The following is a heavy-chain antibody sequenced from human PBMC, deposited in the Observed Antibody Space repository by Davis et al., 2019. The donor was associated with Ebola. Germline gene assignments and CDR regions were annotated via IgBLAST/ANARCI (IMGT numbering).Heavy chain of an antibody. D-gene: IGHD3-22*01. V-gene: IGHV3-53*01. J-gene: IGHJ5*02. Sequence: GESLKISCAASGFTVSDNYMSWVRQAPGKGLEWVSVIFSGGSTYYADSVKGRFTIPRDNSKNTLYLQMSSLRAEDTAVYYCATGETYYYESSGYYNSWGQGTLVTVSS. CDR1: GFTVSDNY. CDR2: IFSGGST. CDR3: ATGETYYYESSGYYNS.